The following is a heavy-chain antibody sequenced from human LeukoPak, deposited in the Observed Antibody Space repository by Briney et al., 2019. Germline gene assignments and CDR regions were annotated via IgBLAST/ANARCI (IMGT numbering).Heavy chain of an antibody. CDR2: MNPNSGNT. V-gene: IGHV1-8*01. CDR1: GYTFTSYD. Sequence: ASVKVSCKASGYTFTSYDINWVRQATGQGLEWMGWMNPNSGNTGYAQKFQGRVTMTRNTSISTAYMELSNLRSEDTAVYYCARGAYSSSAAYYYYYMDVWGKGTTVTVSS. J-gene: IGHJ6*03. CDR3: ARGAYSSSAAYYYYYMDV. D-gene: IGHD6-6*01.